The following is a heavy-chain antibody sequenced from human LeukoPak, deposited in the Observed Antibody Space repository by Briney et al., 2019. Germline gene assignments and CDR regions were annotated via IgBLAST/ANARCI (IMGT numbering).Heavy chain of an antibody. Sequence: PGGSLRLSCADSQFTFNGSWMNWVRQAPGKGLEWVANMDPTGSQRRCVDSVRGRFTISKDNPGASLYLDMHSLRAEDTAIYYCAIWTSGNYWGQGTLVTVSS. CDR1: QFTFNGSW. J-gene: IGHJ4*02. CDR2: MDPTGSQR. CDR3: AIWTSGNY. D-gene: IGHD1-1*01. V-gene: IGHV3-7*01.